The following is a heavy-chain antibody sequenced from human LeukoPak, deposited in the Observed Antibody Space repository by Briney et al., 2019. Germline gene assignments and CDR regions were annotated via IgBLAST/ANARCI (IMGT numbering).Heavy chain of an antibody. J-gene: IGHJ4*02. Sequence: SETLSLTCTVSGDSISSGNYYWSWIRQPAGKGLEWIGRIYATGNTNYNPSLRSRVTISADTSKNQFSLKVFSVTAADTAVYYCARSLAAGSYGLYYFDYWGQGTLVTVSS. V-gene: IGHV4-61*02. CDR2: IYATGNT. D-gene: IGHD6-13*01. CDR3: ARSLAAGSYGLYYFDY. CDR1: GDSISSGNYY.